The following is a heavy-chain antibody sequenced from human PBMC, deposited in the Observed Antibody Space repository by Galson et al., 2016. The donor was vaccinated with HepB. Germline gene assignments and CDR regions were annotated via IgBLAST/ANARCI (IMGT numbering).Heavy chain of an antibody. V-gene: IGHV3-9*01. CDR3: AKDVLASWHCDYLGRGGLVTGQLTNTQDNANNTLTLPVNRLRPADTALYYCAKDDLGSWHFDY. J-gene: IGHJ4*02. CDR1: GFTFDHYS. D-gene: IGHD4-17*01. CDR2: INSNSGRI. Sequence: SLRLSCAASGFTFDHYSLHWVRQAPGKGLEWVSGINSNSGRIGYADSVKGRFTISRDNAKNSLYLQMNSLRPEDTALYYCAKDVLASWHCDYLGRGGLVTGQLTNTQDNANNTLTLPVNRLRPADTALYYCAKDDLGSWHFDYWGQGALATVSS.